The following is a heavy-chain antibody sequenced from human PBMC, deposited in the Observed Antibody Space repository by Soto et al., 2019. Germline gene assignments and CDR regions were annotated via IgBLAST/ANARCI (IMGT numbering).Heavy chain of an antibody. CDR3: ARGGSSDWQVALDI. V-gene: IGHV4-34*01. CDR2: IKHSGSS. Sequence: SATLSLTCAVYAGSFSHYYWNWIRQSPGKGLEWIGKIKHSGSSNYNPSLRSRVSISVDMSKNQFSLRLTSVTAADTAVYYCARGGSSDWQVALDIWGQGTMVTVSS. CDR1: AGSFSHYY. D-gene: IGHD6-19*01. J-gene: IGHJ3*02.